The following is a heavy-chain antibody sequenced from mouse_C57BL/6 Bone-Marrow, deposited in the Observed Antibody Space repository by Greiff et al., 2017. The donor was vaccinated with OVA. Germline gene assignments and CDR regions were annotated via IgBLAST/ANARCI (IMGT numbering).Heavy chain of an antibody. J-gene: IGHJ4*01. V-gene: IGHV14-1*01. CDR3: TDLLWLQLSPYYAMGN. CDR1: GFNIKDYY. Sequence: IQLQQSGAELVRPGASVKMSCTASGFNIKDYYMHWVKQRPEQGLEWIGRIDPDDGDTEYAPQFQGKATMTADTSSNTAYLQLSSLTSEETSVYCCTDLLWLQLSPYYAMGNWGQGTSVTVSS. CDR2: IDPDDGDT. D-gene: IGHD2-2*01.